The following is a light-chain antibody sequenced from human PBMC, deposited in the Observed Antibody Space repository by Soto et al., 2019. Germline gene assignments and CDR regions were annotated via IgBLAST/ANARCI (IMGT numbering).Light chain of an antibody. CDR2: GAS. Sequence: PVERAPLSCRASQSVSSSYLACYQQNPGQAPRLLIYGASNRATGIPDRFSGSGSGTDFTLTISRLEPEDFAVYYCQQYGGSPRTFGQGTKVDIK. CDR3: QQYGGSPRT. J-gene: IGKJ1*01. CDR1: QSVSSSY. V-gene: IGKV3-20*01.